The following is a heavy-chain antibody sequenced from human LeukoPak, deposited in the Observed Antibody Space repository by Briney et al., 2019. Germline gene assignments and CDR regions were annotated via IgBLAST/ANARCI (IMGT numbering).Heavy chain of an antibody. CDR1: GFTFSSYA. Sequence: PGGSLRLSCAASGFTFSSYAMSWVRQAPGKGLEWVSAISGSGGSTYYADSVKGRFTISRDNSKNTLYLQMNSLRAEDTAVYYCAKDRSPFSSLSGGMDVWGQGTTVTVSS. V-gene: IGHV3-23*01. CDR3: AKDRSPFSSLSGGMDV. D-gene: IGHD6-13*01. J-gene: IGHJ6*02. CDR2: ISGSGGST.